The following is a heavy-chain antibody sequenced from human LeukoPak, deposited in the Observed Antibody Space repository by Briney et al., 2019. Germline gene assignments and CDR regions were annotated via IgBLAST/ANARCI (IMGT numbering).Heavy chain of an antibody. CDR3: ARQAYNSGWYADY. D-gene: IGHD6-19*01. CDR2: IYTSGST. CDR1: GGSISSGGYY. V-gene: IGHV4-61*02. J-gene: IGHJ4*02. Sequence: NPSETLSLTCTVSGGSISSGGYYWSWIRQPAGKGLEWIGRIYTSGSTNYNPSLRSRVTMSVDTSKNQFSLKLSSVTAADTAVYYCARQAYNSGWYADYWGQGTLVTVSS.